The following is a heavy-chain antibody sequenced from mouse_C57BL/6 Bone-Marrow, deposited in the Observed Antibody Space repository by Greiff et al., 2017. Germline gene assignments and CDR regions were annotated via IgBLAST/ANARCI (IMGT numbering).Heavy chain of an antibody. D-gene: IGHD2-3*01. J-gene: IGHJ2*01. V-gene: IGHV1-55*01. CDR1: GYTFTSYW. CDR2: IYPGSGST. Sequence: QVQLQQPGAELVKPGASVKMSCKASGYTFTSYWITWVRQRPGQGLEWIGDIYPGSGSTNYNEKFKSKATLTVDTSSSTAYMQLSSLTSEDSAVYYCASEMGLLYYFDYWGQGTTLTVSS. CDR3: ASEMGLLYYFDY.